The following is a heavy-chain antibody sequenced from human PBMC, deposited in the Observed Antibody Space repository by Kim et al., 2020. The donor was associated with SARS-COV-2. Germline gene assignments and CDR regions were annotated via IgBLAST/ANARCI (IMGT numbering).Heavy chain of an antibody. Sequence: ASVKVSCKASGYTFTSYGISWVRQAPGQGLEWMGWISAYNGNTNYAQKLQGRVTMTTDTSTSTAYMELRSLRSDDTAVYYCARTDRGYSYGQPFDPWGQGTLVTVSS. J-gene: IGHJ5*02. D-gene: IGHD5-18*01. CDR3: ARTDRGYSYGQPFDP. V-gene: IGHV1-18*01. CDR1: GYTFTSYG. CDR2: ISAYNGNT.